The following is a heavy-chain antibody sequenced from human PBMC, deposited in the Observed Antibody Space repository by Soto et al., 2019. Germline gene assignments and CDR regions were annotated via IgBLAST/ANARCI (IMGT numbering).Heavy chain of an antibody. Sequence: QVTVKESGPVLVKPTETLTLTCTVSGFSLSNAGLGVSWIRQPPGKPLEWLAHIFSNDEKSYSTSLKSRHTFSKDTSKSQVVLAMALMDPVDTALYSCASTFSTSWYWFDPWGQGTLVTVSS. D-gene: IGHD2-2*01. CDR3: ASTFSTSWYWFDP. J-gene: IGHJ5*02. CDR1: GFSLSNAGLG. CDR2: IFSNDEK. V-gene: IGHV2-26*04.